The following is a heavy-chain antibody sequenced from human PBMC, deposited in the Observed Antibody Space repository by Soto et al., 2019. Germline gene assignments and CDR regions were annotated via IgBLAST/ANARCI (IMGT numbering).Heavy chain of an antibody. V-gene: IGHV4-59*12. D-gene: IGHD3-3*01. CDR1: GVSISSYY. CDR3: ARGIYDFSAPGYYYYYMDV. J-gene: IGHJ6*03. Sequence: PSETLSLTCTVSGVSISSYYWSWIRQLPGKGLEWIGDINYSGSTNYNPSLKSRVTISVDTSKNQFSLKLSSVTAADTAVYYCARGIYDFSAPGYYYYYMDVWDKGTTVTVSS. CDR2: INYSGST.